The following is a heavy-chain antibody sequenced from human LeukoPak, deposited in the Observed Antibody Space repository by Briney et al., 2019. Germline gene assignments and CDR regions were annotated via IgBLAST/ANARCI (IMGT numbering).Heavy chain of an antibody. J-gene: IGHJ6*02. D-gene: IGHD4-17*01. Sequence: GASVKVSCKASGYTFTSYDINWVRQATGQGLEWMGWVNPNSGNTGYAQKFQGRVTMTRNTSISTAYMELSSLRSEDTAVYYCARQPRSTVTDPTLDYYYYGMDVWGQGTTVTVSS. CDR3: ARQPRSTVTDPTLDYYYYGMDV. CDR2: VNPNSGNT. CDR1: GYTFTSYD. V-gene: IGHV1-8*01.